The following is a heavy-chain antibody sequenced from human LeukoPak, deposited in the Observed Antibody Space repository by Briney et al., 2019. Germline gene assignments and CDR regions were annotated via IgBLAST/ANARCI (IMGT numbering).Heavy chain of an antibody. CDR1: GGSFSGYY. CDR2: INHSGST. V-gene: IGHV4-34*01. D-gene: IGHD6-6*01. J-gene: IGHJ5*02. CDR3: ARARQLVWFDP. Sequence: SETLSLTCAVYGGSFSGYYWSWIRQPPGKGLERIGEINHSGSTNYNPSLKSRVTISVDTSKNQFSLKLSSVTAADTAVYYCARARQLVWFDPWGQGTLVTVSS.